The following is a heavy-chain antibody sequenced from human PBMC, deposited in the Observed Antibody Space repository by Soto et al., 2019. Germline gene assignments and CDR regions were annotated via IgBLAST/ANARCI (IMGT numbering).Heavy chain of an antibody. J-gene: IGHJ3*01. V-gene: IGHV1-18*01. D-gene: IGHD2-21*01. CDR1: GYIFNKYG. Sequence: ASVKVSCKASGYIFNKYGFNWVRQAPGQGLEWMGRISAFNGYTNFAQKFQGRVTLTTDTSTYTAYMELSSLRSDDTAIYYCARGRGVVIPAGTPDAFDVWGQGTMVTVSS. CDR3: ARGRGVVIPAGTPDAFDV. CDR2: ISAFNGYT.